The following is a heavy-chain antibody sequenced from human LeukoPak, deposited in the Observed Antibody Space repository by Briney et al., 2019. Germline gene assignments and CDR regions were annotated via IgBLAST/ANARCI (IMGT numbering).Heavy chain of an antibody. D-gene: IGHD3-10*01. Sequence: SETLSLTCAVSGASSSAYYWTWIRQPPGKGLEWIGEVNHAGSTTYNPSLRSRVTISVDTSKSQFSLKLTSVIAADTAVYYCASPIPPYRGGFFNFWGQGTLLIVSS. CDR3: ASPIPPYRGGFFNF. CDR1: GASSSAYY. J-gene: IGHJ4*02. V-gene: IGHV4-34*01. CDR2: VNHAGST.